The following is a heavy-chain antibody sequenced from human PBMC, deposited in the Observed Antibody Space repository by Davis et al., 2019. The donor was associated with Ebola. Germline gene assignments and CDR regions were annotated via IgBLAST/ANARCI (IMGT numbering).Heavy chain of an antibody. J-gene: IGHJ6*02. V-gene: IGHV3-48*02. D-gene: IGHD3-3*01. CDR3: ARVRSGYYPSAMDV. CDR1: GFTFSSYS. CDR2: ISTTSGTI. Sequence: PGGSLRLSCAASGFTFSSYSMNWVRQAPGKGLEWVSYISTTSGTIYYADSVKGRFTISRDNAKNSLYLQMNSLRDEDTAAYFCARVRSGYYPSAMDVWGQGTTVTVSS.